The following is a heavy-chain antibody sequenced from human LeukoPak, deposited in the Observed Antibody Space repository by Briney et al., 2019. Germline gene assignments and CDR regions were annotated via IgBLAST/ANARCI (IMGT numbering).Heavy chain of an antibody. J-gene: IGHJ4*02. V-gene: IGHV3-23*01. Sequence: QPGGSLRLSCSASGFTFRNFAISWVRQAPGKGLEWVSSIGGGDTHYADSVKGRFTISRDDSRSTVDLQMSSLRAEDTAVYYCAKDGQSFNSMYDYFDSWGQGTLVTVPS. CDR2: IGGGDT. CDR1: GFTFRNFA. CDR3: AKDGQSFNSMYDYFDS. D-gene: IGHD2-8*01.